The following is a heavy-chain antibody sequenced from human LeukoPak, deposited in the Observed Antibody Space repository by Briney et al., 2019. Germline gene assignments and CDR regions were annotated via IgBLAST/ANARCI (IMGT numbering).Heavy chain of an antibody. Sequence: GGSLRLSCAASGFTFSSYNMNWVRQAPGKGLEWVSSISSSSSYIYYADSVKGRFTISRDNSKNTVYLQMSSLRAEDTAVYYCARGHDYGGAWYYFDCWGQGTLVTVSS. J-gene: IGHJ4*02. CDR1: GFTFSSYN. CDR2: ISSSSSYI. CDR3: ARGHDYGGAWYYFDC. V-gene: IGHV3-21*04. D-gene: IGHD4-23*01.